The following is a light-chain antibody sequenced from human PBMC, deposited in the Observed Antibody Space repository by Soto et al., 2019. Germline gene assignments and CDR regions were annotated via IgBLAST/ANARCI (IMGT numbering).Light chain of an antibody. J-gene: IGLJ1*01. CDR3: SSYTSSSTGV. Sequence: QSALTQPASVSGSPGQSITISCTGTSSDVGGYNDVSWYQQHPGKAPKLMIYDVSNRPSGVPNRFSGSKSGNTASLTITGLQAEDEADYYCSSYTSSSTGVFGTGTKLTVL. V-gene: IGLV2-14*01. CDR2: DVS. CDR1: SSDVGGYND.